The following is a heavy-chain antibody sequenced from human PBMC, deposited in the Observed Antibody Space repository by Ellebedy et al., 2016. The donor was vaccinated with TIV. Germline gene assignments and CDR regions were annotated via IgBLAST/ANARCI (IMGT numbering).Heavy chain of an antibody. V-gene: IGHV3-48*01. J-gene: IGHJ4*02. CDR3: ARDAMIWIFDS. Sequence: PGGSLRLSCAGSGFTFNSYSMNWVRQAPGKGLEWISYISKSDTTYYADSVRGRFTISRANAKRSLYLQMNSLRLEDTAVYYCARDAMIWIFDSWGQGTLVTVSS. CDR1: GFTFNSYS. D-gene: IGHD3-22*01. CDR2: ISKSDTT.